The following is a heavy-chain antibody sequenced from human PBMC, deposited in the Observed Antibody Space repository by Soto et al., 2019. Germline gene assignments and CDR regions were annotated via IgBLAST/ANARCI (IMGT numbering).Heavy chain of an antibody. CDR2: INHSGST. V-gene: IGHV4-34*01. CDR3: ARGGSGVGRGDYYYYYMDV. J-gene: IGHJ6*03. CDR1: GGSFSGYY. D-gene: IGHD3-10*01. Sequence: SETLSLTCAVYGGSFSGYYWSWIRQPPGKGLEWIGEINHSGSTNYNPSLKSRVTISVDTSKNQFSLKLSSVTAADTAVYYCARGGSGVGRGDYYYYYMDVWGKGTTVTVSS.